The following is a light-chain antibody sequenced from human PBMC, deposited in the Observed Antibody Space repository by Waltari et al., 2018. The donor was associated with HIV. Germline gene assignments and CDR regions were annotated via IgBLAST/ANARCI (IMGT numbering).Light chain of an antibody. V-gene: IGLV1-47*01. J-gene: IGLJ3*02. CDR3: ASWDDNLRHWV. CDR2: RND. Sequence: QPKMTQAPSASKTPGQRITMPCSGSKSNRGNNFLHWYQQIPGAAPRLVMARNDRRPAGVPDRFSGTKSGTSAFLAITDLRLDDEATYVCASWDDNLRHWVFGGGTKLTVL. CDR1: KSNRGNNF.